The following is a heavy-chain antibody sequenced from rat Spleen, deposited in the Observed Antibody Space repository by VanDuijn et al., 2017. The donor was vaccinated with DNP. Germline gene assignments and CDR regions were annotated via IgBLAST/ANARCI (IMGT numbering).Heavy chain of an antibody. Sequence: EVQLVESGGDPVQPGRSLKPSCVASGFTFHHYWMTWIRQVPGKGLEWVASVTTSGGITYYPDYVKCRFTISRDIAESGLYLQMNSLESEDTATYFCARIYNNFYFDYWGQGVMVTVSS. J-gene: IGHJ2*01. V-gene: IGHV5-31*01. D-gene: IGHD1-10*01. CDR3: ARIYNNFYFDY. CDR1: GFTFHHYW. CDR2: VTTSGGIT.